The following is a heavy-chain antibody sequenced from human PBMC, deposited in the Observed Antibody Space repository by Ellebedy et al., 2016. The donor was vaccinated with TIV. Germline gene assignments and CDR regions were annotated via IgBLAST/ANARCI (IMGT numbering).Heavy chain of an antibody. J-gene: IGHJ5*02. Sequence: GESLKISXKGSGYSFTSYWIGWVRQMPGKGLEWMGIIYPGDSDTRYSPSFQGQVTISADKSISTAYLQWSSLKASDTAMYYCARLARPTTVIRPNWFDPWGQGTLVTVSS. CDR3: ARLARPTTVIRPNWFDP. V-gene: IGHV5-51*01. CDR1: GYSFTSYW. CDR2: IYPGDSDT. D-gene: IGHD4-11*01.